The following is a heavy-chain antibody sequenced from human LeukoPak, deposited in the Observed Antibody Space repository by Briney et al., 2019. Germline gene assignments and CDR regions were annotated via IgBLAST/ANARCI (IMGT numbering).Heavy chain of an antibody. J-gene: IGHJ6*03. CDR3: ARESSSSSRRHYYYYYMDV. Sequence: PSEALSLTCTVSGGSISGYYWRWMRQPPGKGLEWSGHIYYSGSTNYNPSLKSRVTISVDTSKNQFSLKLSSVTAADTAVYYCARESSSSSRRHYYYYYMDVWGKGTTVTISS. CDR2: IYYSGST. V-gene: IGHV4-59*12. CDR1: GGSISGYY. D-gene: IGHD6-13*01.